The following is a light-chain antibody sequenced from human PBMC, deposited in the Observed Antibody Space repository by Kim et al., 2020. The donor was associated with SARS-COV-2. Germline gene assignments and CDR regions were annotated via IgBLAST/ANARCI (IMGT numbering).Light chain of an antibody. J-gene: IGKJ4*01. CDR1: QSISSN. CDR3: QQYDKGPLT. Sequence: VSPGERATLSCRASQSISSNLAWYQQKPGQAPRLLIYRASTRATGIPARFSGSESGTEFTLTISSLQSEDFAVYYCQQYDKGPLTFGGGTKVDIK. CDR2: RAS. V-gene: IGKV3-15*01.